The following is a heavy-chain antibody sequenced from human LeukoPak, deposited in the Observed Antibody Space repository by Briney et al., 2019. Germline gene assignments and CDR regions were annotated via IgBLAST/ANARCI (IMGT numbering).Heavy chain of an antibody. D-gene: IGHD2-2*01. V-gene: IGHV4-59*01. CDR2: IYYSGRT. J-gene: IGHJ4*02. Sequence: PSETLSLTCTVSGGSISGYYWSWIRQPPGKGLEWIGYIYYSGRTNYSPSLESRVTISVDTSRSQFSLQLSSVTAVDTAVYYCARTYCSSTSCYLFHFDYWGQGILVTVSS. CDR1: GGSISGYY. CDR3: ARTYCSSTSCYLFHFDY.